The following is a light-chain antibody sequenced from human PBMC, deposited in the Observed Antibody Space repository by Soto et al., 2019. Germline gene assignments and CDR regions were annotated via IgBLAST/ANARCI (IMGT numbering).Light chain of an antibody. CDR3: SSYTSSSTLWV. V-gene: IGLV2-14*01. CDR1: SDDLGFYNY. J-gene: IGLJ3*02. Sequence: QSALTQPASVSGSPGQSIAISCTGTSDDLGFYNYVSWYQQHPGKAPKLMIYEVGNRPSGVSNRFSGSKSGNTASLTISGLQTEDEADYYCSSYTSSSTLWVFGGGTKLTVL. CDR2: EVG.